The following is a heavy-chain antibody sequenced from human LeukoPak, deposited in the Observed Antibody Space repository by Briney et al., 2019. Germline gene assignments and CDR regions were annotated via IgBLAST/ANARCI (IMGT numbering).Heavy chain of an antibody. CDR3: ARGDYYDSSGYLFYFDY. CDR1: GFTFSSYG. J-gene: IGHJ4*02. Sequence: GGSLRLSCAAPGFTFSSYGMHWVRQAPGKGLEWVAVISYDGSNKYYADSVKGRFTISRDNSKNTLYLQMNSLRAEDTAVYYCARGDYYDSSGYLFYFDYWGQGTLVTVSS. V-gene: IGHV3-30*03. CDR2: ISYDGSNK. D-gene: IGHD3-22*01.